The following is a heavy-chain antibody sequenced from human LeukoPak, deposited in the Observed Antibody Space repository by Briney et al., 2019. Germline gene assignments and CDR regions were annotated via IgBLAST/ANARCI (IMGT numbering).Heavy chain of an antibody. Sequence: SETPSLAYTGSGYSMRSGYYGGWIRKPPGLGRAGMGSVYPRGGTYYNPSLKSRVTISVDTSKNQFSLKLSSVTAADTAVYYCARDRDYYDSSGPLDYWGEGTLVSVSS. V-gene: IGHV4-38-2*02. J-gene: IGHJ4*02. CDR1: GYSMRSGYY. D-gene: IGHD3-22*01. CDR3: ARDRDYYDSSGPLDY. CDR2: VYPRGGT.